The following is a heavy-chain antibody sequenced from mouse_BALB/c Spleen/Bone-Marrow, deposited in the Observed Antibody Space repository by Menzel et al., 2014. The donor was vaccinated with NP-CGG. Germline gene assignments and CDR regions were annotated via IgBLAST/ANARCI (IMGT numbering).Heavy chain of an antibody. V-gene: IGHV5-12-1*01. CDR1: GFAFSSYD. CDR3: ARHRQLTTAN. Sequence: EVKVEESGGGLVKPGGSLKLSCAASGFAFSSYDMSWVRQTPEKRLEWVAYISSGGGSTDYPDTVKGRFTISRDNAKNTLYLQMSSLKSEDTAMYYCARHRQLTTANWGQGTLVTVSA. CDR2: ISSGGGST. J-gene: IGHJ3*01. D-gene: IGHD1-1*01.